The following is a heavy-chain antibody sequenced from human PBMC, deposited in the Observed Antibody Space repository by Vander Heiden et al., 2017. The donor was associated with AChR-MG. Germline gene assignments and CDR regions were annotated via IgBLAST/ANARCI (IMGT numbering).Heavy chain of an antibody. D-gene: IGHD3-3*01. CDR2: ISSSSSYI. J-gene: IGHJ6*02. CDR3: AKGGYYDFWSGPMDV. CDR1: GFTFRSYS. V-gene: IGHV3-21*01. Sequence: EVQLVESGGGLVKPGGSLRLSCAASGFTFRSYSMNWVRQAPGKGLEWVSSISSSSSYIYYADSVKGRFTISRDNAKNSLYLQMNSLRAEDTAVYYCAKGGYYDFWSGPMDVWGQGTTVTVSS.